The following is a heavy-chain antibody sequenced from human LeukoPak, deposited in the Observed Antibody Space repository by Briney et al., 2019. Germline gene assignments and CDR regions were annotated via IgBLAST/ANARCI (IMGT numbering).Heavy chain of an antibody. CDR1: GFTFSSYG. CDR3: AKDLVAAAAEGYFDY. CDR2: MSYDGSNK. D-gene: IGHD6-13*01. V-gene: IGHV3-30*18. Sequence: GGSLRLSCAASGFTFSSYGMHWVRQAPGKGLEWVAVMSYDGSNKYYADSVKGRFTISRDNSKNTLYLQMNSLRAEDTAVYYCAKDLVAAAAEGYFDYWGQGTLVTVSS. J-gene: IGHJ4*02.